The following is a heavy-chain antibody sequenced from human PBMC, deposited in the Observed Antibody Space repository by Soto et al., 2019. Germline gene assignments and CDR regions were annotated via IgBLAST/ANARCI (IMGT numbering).Heavy chain of an antibody. D-gene: IGHD6-19*01. CDR2: INGGSGST. CDR1: GYTFTDHA. V-gene: IGHV1-3*01. J-gene: IGHJ4*02. Sequence: GASVKVSCKASGYTFTDHAIHWVRLAPGQRLEWMGWINGGSGSTRYSQTFQDRLTFTRDTSATTAYMELNSLRSEDTAIYYCAHSSGWYALDCWGQGTLVTVSS. CDR3: AHSSGWYALDC.